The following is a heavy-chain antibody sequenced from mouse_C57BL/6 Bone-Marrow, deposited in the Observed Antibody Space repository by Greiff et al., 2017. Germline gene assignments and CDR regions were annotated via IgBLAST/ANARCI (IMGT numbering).Heavy chain of an antibody. CDR3: ARGAQALFAY. CDR1: GYTFTSYG. J-gene: IGHJ3*01. CDR2: IYPRSGDT. Sequence: VQLQQSGAELARPGASVKLSCKASGYTFTSYGISWVKQRTGQGLEWIGNIYPRSGDTYYNEKFKGKATLTAEKSSSTAYMELRCLTSEDSAVYCCARGAQALFAYWGQGTLVTVSA. D-gene: IGHD3-2*02. V-gene: IGHV1-81*01.